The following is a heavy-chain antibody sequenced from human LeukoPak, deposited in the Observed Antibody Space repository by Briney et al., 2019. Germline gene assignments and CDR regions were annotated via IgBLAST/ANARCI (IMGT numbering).Heavy chain of an antibody. Sequence: SETLSLTCTVSGGSISSYYWSWIRQPPGKGLEWLGYIYYSGSTNYNPSLKSRVTISVDTSKNQFSLKLSSVTAADTAVYYCARVRPNVRTIFGVVITRANFGMDVWGQGTTVTVSS. D-gene: IGHD3-3*01. CDR2: IYYSGST. CDR3: ARVRPNVRTIFGVVITRANFGMDV. V-gene: IGHV4-59*01. J-gene: IGHJ6*02. CDR1: GGSISSYY.